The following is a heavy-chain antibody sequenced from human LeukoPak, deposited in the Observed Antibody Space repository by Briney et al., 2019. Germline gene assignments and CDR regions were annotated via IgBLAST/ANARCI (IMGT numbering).Heavy chain of an antibody. J-gene: IGHJ4*02. CDR3: TTDTGWSHGEDY. CDR1: GFAINNAW. Sequence: GGSLRLSCAASGFAINNAWMNWVRQAPGKGLEWLGRIKSKPDGGTPDYAAPAKGRFTVSTSDSKNTFYLQMNSLKTEDTAVYFCTTDTGWSHGEDYWGQGTLVTVSS. CDR2: IKSKPDGGTP. V-gene: IGHV3-15*01. D-gene: IGHD4-17*01.